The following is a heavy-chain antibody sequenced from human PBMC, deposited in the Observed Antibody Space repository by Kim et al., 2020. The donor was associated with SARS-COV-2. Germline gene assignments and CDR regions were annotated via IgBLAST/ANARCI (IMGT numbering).Heavy chain of an antibody. J-gene: IGHJ6*02. V-gene: IGHV3-74*01. CDR2: INSDGSST. D-gene: IGHD3-22*01. Sequence: GGSLRLSCAASGFTFSSYWMHWVRQAPGKGLVWVSRINSDGSSTSYADSVKGRFTISRDNAKNTLYLQMNSLRAEDTAVYYCARDPYYYDSSGYYYEFYYGMDVWGQGTTVTVSS. CDR3: ARDPYYYDSSGYYYEFYYGMDV. CDR1: GFTFSSYW.